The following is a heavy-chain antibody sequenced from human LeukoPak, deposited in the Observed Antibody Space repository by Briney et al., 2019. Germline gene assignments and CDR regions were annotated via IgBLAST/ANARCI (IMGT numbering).Heavy chain of an antibody. CDR2: INHSGST. CDR3: ARLLTRGYSYGYVY. J-gene: IGHJ4*02. V-gene: IGHV4-34*01. Sequence: SETLSLTCAVYGGSFSGYYWSWIRQPPGKGLEWIGEINHSGSTNYNPSLKSRVIISVDTSKNQFSLKLSSVTAADTAVYYCARLLTRGYSYGYVYWGQGTLVTVSS. CDR1: GGSFSGYY. D-gene: IGHD5-18*01.